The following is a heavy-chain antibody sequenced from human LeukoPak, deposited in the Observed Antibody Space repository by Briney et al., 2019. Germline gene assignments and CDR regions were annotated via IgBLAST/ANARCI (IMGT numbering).Heavy chain of an antibody. Sequence: GGSLRLSCATSGFTFSSYGMSWVRQAPGKVLEWISAISAGGDSTYYADSVRGRFTISKDESKTTLFLQMNSLRAEDTAIYYCAAPPRAGARPPYDYWGHGAQVTVSS. V-gene: IGHV3-23*01. CDR3: AAPPRAGARPPYDY. J-gene: IGHJ4*01. D-gene: IGHD6-6*01. CDR1: GFTFSSYG. CDR2: ISAGGDST.